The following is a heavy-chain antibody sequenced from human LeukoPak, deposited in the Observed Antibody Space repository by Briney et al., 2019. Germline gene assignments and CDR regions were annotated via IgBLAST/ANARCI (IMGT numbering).Heavy chain of an antibody. CDR3: ARHDFFDY. Sequence: GESLKISCKDSPYYFINFWIGWVRQMPGKGLEWMGIIYPADSDTRYNPSFQGHVTISADRSASTAYLQWHSLKASDTAMYYCARHDFFDYWGQGTLVSVSS. CDR2: IYPADSDT. CDR1: PYYFINFW. J-gene: IGHJ4*02. V-gene: IGHV5-51*01.